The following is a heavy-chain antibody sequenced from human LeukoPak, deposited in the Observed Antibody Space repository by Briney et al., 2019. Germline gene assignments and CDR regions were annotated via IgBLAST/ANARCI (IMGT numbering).Heavy chain of an antibody. CDR3: AKIEGKYQLANVPDH. CDR1: GFTFSTYG. Sequence: GGSLKLSCAASGFTFSTYGMHWVRQAPGKGLEWVAFIRYDGNNKYYADFVKGRFTISRDNSKNTLYLHMNSLRPEDTAVYYCAKIEGKYQLANVPDHWGQGTLVTVSS. J-gene: IGHJ4*02. D-gene: IGHD2-2*01. V-gene: IGHV3-30*02. CDR2: IRYDGNNK.